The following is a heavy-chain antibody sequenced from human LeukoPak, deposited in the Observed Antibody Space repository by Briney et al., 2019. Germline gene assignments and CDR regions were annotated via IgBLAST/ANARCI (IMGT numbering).Heavy chain of an antibody. CDR1: GGTLSSYA. J-gene: IGHJ5*02. V-gene: IGHV1-69*13. D-gene: IGHD2-2*01. CDR2: IIPIFGTA. Sequence: ASVKVSFKASGGTLSSYAISWVRQAPGPGLEWMGGIIPIFGTANYAQKFQGRVTITADESTSTAYMELSSLRSEDTAVYYCASGYCSSTSCYHFDPWGQGTLVTVSS. CDR3: ASGYCSSTSCYHFDP.